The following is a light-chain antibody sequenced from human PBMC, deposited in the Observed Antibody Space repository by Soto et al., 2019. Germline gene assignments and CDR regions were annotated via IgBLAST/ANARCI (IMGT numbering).Light chain of an antibody. CDR1: GSDVGGYNY. Sequence: QSALNQPASVSGSPGQSITISCTGTGSDVGGYNYVSWYQQHPGKAPKVMIYDVSNRPSGVSNRFSGSKSGNTASLTISGLQAEDEADYYCSSYTSASTPLVFGGGTKATVL. CDR2: DVS. V-gene: IGLV2-14*01. CDR3: SSYTSASTPLV. J-gene: IGLJ2*01.